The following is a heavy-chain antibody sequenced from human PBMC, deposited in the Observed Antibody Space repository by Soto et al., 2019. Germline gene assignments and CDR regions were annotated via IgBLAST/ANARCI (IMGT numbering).Heavy chain of an antibody. CDR3: AKERHGIVAYEN. D-gene: IGHD5-12*01. J-gene: IGHJ4*02. Sequence: QVQLVESGGGVVQPGRSLRFSCAASGFTFSSYGMHWVRQAPGEGLEWVAVISYDASNKYYGDSVKGRFTISRDNSKNTLYLQMHSLRAEDTALYYCAKERHGIVAYENWGQGTLVTVSS. V-gene: IGHV3-30*18. CDR2: ISYDASNK. CDR1: GFTFSSYG.